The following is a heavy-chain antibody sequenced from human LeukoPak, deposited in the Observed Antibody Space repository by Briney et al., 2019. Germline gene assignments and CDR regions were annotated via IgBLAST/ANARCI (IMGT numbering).Heavy chain of an antibody. CDR2: INPNSSGT. CDR3: ATTRGIAVARFDP. V-gene: IGHV1-2*02. J-gene: IGHJ5*02. CDR1: GYTFTGYY. Sequence: ASVKVFCKASGYTFTGYYMHWVRQAPGQGLEWMGWINPNSSGTNYAQKFQGRVTMTRDTSISTAYMELSRLRSDDTAVYYCATTRGIAVARFDPWGQGTLVTVSS. D-gene: IGHD6-19*01.